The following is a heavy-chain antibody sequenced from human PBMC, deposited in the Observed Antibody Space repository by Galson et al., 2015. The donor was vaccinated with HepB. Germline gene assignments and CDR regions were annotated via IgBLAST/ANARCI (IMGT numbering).Heavy chain of an antibody. Sequence: SLRLSCAASGFTFSMFDIHWVRQAPGKGLEWVAVISYDGSNKYYADSVKGRFTISRDNSKNTLYLQMNSLRAEDTAVYYCAKAGVDYSDSSGYYSGGYYYYYMDVWGKGTTVTVSS. CDR2: ISYDGSNK. J-gene: IGHJ6*03. D-gene: IGHD3-22*01. CDR3: AKAGVDYSDSSGYYSGGYYYYYMDV. V-gene: IGHV3-30*18. CDR1: GFTFSMFD.